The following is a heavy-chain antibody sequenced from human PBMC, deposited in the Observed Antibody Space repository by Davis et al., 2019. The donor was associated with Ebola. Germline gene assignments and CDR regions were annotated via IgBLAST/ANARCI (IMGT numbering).Heavy chain of an antibody. CDR2: ISSSSSYT. V-gene: IGHV3-11*06. J-gene: IGHJ6*02. CDR1: GFTFSNAW. D-gene: IGHD5-18*01. CDR3: AGGYSYDLYYYGMDV. Sequence: GESLKISCVASGFTFSNAWMNWVRQAPGKGLEWVSYISSSSSYTNYADSVKGRFTISRDNAKNSLYLQMNSLRAEDTAVYYCAGGYSYDLYYYGMDVWGQGTTVTVSS.